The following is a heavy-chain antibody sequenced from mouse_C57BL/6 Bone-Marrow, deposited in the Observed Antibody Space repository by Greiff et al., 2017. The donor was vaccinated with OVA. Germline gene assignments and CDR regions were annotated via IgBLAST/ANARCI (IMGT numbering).Heavy chain of an antibody. V-gene: IGHV1-4*01. J-gene: IGHJ2*01. CDR1: GYTFTSYT. CDR2: IDPTNDYT. CDR3: TRRYDFDY. Sequence: VQLQQSGAELARPGASVKMSCKASGYTFTSYTIHWVKQRPGQGLEWIGYIDPTNDYTNYNQKFKGKATLTADKSSSTAYMQLSSLTSEDSAVYYCTRRYDFDYWGQGTTLTVSS.